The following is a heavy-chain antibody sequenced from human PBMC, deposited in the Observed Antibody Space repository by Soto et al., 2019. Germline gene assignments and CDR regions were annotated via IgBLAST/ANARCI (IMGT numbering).Heavy chain of an antibody. D-gene: IGHD7-27*01. Sequence: EVQLVESGGGLVQPGGSLRLSCAASGFTFSSYWMHWVRQAPGEGLVWVSRINRDGSTTTYADSVKGRFTISRDNAKNTLYRQMNSLRADDTAVYYCARVATGGYNWFDPWGQGTLVTVSS. CDR2: INRDGSTT. V-gene: IGHV3-74*01. J-gene: IGHJ5*02. CDR3: ARVATGGYNWFDP. CDR1: GFTFSSYW.